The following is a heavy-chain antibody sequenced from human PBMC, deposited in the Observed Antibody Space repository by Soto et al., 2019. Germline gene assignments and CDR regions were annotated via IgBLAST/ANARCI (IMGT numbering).Heavy chain of an antibody. CDR2: IYHSGST. CDR1: GGSISSGDYY. J-gene: IGHJ6*02. D-gene: IGHD2-2*01. V-gene: IGHV4-30-4*01. Sequence: TSETLYLTCTVSGGSISSGDYYWSWIRQPPGKGLEWLGYIYHSGSTYYNPSLKSRVTISVDTSKNQFSLKLSSATAADTAVYYCARGGPVVPAAMDHYGVDVWGQGTTVTVSS. CDR3: ARGGPVVPAAMDHYGVDV.